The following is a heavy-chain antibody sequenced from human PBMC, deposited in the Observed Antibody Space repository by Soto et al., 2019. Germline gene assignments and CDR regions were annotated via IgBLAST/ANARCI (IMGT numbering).Heavy chain of an antibody. V-gene: IGHV3-66*01. J-gene: IGHJ3*02. Sequence: GGSLRLSCAASGFTVSSNYMSWVRQAPGKGLEWVSVIYSGGSTYYADSVKGRFTISRDNSKNTLYLQMNSLRAEDTAVYYCARDSSFLHALDIWAQGTMVTVSS. CDR1: GFTVSSNY. CDR2: IYSGGST. D-gene: IGHD3-16*02. CDR3: ARDSSFLHALDI.